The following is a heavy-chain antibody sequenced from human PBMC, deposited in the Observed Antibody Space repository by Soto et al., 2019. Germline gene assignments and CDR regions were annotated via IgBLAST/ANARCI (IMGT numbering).Heavy chain of an antibody. D-gene: IGHD3-3*01. J-gene: IGHJ6*02. V-gene: IGHV3-15*07. CDR2: IKSKTDGGTT. Sequence: GGSLRLSCAASGFTFSNAWMNWVRQAPGKGLEWVGRIKSKTDGGTTDYAAPVKGRFTISRDDSKNTLYLQMNSLKTEDTAVYYCTTTITIFGVVIQEYYYYGMDVWGQGTTVTVSS. CDR3: TTTITIFGVVIQEYYYYGMDV. CDR1: GFTFSNAW.